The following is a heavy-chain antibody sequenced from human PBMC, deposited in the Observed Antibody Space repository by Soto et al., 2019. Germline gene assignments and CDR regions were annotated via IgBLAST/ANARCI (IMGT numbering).Heavy chain of an antibody. Sequence: SETLSLTCTVSGGSISSYYWSWIRQPPGKGLEWIGYIYYSGSTNYNPSLKSRVTISVDTSKNQFSLKLSSVTAADTAVYHCASGVGELLNYYYYMDVWGKGTTVTVSS. CDR3: ASGVGELLNYYYYMDV. V-gene: IGHV4-59*01. J-gene: IGHJ6*03. CDR2: IYYSGST. CDR1: GGSISSYY. D-gene: IGHD1-26*01.